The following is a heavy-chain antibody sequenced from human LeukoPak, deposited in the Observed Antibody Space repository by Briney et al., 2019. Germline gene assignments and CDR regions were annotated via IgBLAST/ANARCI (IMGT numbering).Heavy chain of an antibody. CDR1: GGTFSSYA. Sequence: ASVKVSCKASGGTFSSYAISWARQAPGQGLEWMGRIIPILGIANYAQKFQGRVTITADKSTSTAYMELSSLRSEDTAVYYCARAAYYYDSSGYWNFDYWGQGTLVTVSS. CDR2: IIPILGIA. D-gene: IGHD3-22*01. CDR3: ARAAYYYDSSGYWNFDY. V-gene: IGHV1-69*04. J-gene: IGHJ4*02.